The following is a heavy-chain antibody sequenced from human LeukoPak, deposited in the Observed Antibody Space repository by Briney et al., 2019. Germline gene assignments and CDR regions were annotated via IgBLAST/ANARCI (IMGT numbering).Heavy chain of an antibody. CDR3: ARAADIVANDY. V-gene: IGHV3-21*01. J-gene: IGHJ4*02. Sequence: GSLRLSCAASGFTFRSYSMNWVRQAPGKGLEWVSSISSSSSYIYYADSVKGRFIISRDNAKNSLYLQMNSLRAEDTAVYYCARAADIVANDYWGQGTLVTVSS. CDR1: GFTFRSYS. D-gene: IGHD5-12*01. CDR2: ISSSSSYI.